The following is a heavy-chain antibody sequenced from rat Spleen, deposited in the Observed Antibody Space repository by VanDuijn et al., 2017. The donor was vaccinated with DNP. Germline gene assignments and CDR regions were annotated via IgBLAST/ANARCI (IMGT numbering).Heavy chain of an antibody. Sequence: QVQLKESGPGLVQPSQTLSLTCTVSGFSLTNFGVHWVRQPPGKGLEWVGAIWSGGSTEYNSDLKSRLSVSRDTSKSQVFLKMNSLQTEDTAIYFCTREPRFDYWGQGVMVTVSS. CDR1: GFSLTNFG. CDR3: TREPRFDY. CDR2: IWSGGST. J-gene: IGHJ2*01. V-gene: IGHV2-15*01.